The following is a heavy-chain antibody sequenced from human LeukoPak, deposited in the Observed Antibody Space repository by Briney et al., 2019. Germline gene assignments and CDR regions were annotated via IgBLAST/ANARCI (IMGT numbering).Heavy chain of an antibody. V-gene: IGHV3-53*01. CDR3: ARGFFSGTYAY. J-gene: IGHJ4*02. CDR2: IYSGGDT. D-gene: IGHD1-26*01. Sequence: GGSLRLSCAASGFTVSNHYISWVRQAPGKGLEWVSLIYSGGDTYYADSVKGRFTISRDNSRNTLYLQMNSLRAEDTAVYYCARGFFSGTYAYWGQGTLVTVSS. CDR1: GFTVSNHY.